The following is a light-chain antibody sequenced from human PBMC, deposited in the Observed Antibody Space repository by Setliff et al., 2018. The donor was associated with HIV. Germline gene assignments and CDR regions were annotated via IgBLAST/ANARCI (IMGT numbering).Light chain of an antibody. CDR3: AAWDASLIRYV. J-gene: IGLJ1*01. CDR2: TNY. CDR1: NSNIGSNA. V-gene: IGLV1-44*01. Sequence: QSVLTQPPSASGTPGQRVTISCSGTNSNIGSNAVNWYQQLPGTAPKLLIYTNYQRPSGVPDRFSGSNSGTSASLAISGLQSEDEADYYCAAWDASLIRYVFGTGTKVT.